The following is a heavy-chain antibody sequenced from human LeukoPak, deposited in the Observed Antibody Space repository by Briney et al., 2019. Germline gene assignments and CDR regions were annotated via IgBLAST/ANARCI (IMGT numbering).Heavy chain of an antibody. CDR2: IIPILGIA. CDR3: ATTPHLGYCSSTSCYSWFDP. J-gene: IGHJ5*02. V-gene: IGHV1-69*04. CDR1: GGTFSSYA. D-gene: IGHD2-2*01. Sequence: GASVKVSCKASGGTFSSYAIGWVRQAPGQGLEWMGRIIPILGIANYAQKFQGRVTITADKSTSTAYMELSSLRSEDTAVYYCATTPHLGYCSSTSCYSWFDPWGQGTLVTVSS.